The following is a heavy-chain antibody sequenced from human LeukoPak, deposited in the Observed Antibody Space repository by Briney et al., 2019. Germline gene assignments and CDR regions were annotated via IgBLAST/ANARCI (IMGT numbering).Heavy chain of an antibody. CDR2: INHSGST. V-gene: IGHV4-34*01. Sequence: PSETLSLTCAVYGGSFSGYYWSWIRQPPGKGLEWIGEINHSGSTNYNPSLKSRVTISVDTSKNQFSLKLSSVTAADTAVYYCARTPGYSSGGEVWGQGTLVTVSS. CDR1: GGSFSGYY. D-gene: IGHD6-19*01. J-gene: IGHJ4*02. CDR3: ARTPGYSSGGEV.